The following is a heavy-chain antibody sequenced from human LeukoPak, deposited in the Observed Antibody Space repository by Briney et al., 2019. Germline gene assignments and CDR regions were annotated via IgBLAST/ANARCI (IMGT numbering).Heavy chain of an antibody. Sequence: GESLKISCKGSGYSFTTYWIAWVRQMPGKGPEWMGIIYPGDSDIRYSPPFQGQVTISVDKSISTAYLQWSSLKASDTAMYYCARRAYSGYEFDYWGQGTLVTVSS. J-gene: IGHJ4*02. D-gene: IGHD5-12*01. CDR1: GYSFTTYW. CDR3: ARRAYSGYEFDY. V-gene: IGHV5-51*01. CDR2: IYPGDSDI.